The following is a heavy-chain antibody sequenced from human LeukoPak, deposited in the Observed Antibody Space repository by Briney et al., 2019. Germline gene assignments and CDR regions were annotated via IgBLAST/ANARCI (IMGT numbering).Heavy chain of an antibody. V-gene: IGHV1-24*01. J-gene: IGHJ4*02. CDR2: FDPEDGET. D-gene: IGHD6-13*01. CDR1: GYTLTELS. Sequence: EASVKVSCKVSGYTLTELSMHWVRQAPGKGLEWMGGFDPEDGETIYAQKFQGRVTMTEDTSTDTAYMELSSLRSEDTAVYYCATGLGGIAAAGRGYWGQGTLVTVSS. CDR3: ATGLGGIAAAGRGY.